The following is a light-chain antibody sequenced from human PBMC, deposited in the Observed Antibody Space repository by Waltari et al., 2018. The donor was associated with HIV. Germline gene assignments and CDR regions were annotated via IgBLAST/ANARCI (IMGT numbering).Light chain of an antibody. Sequence: QSVLTQPPSVSAAPRQKVTIPGPGTSSHIGNYFVSWYQQPPGTAPKLLIYDNNKRPSGIPDRFSGSKSGTSATLGIAGLQTGDEADYFCATWDRSLSRVIFGGGTRLTVL. CDR1: SSHIGNYF. CDR2: DNN. CDR3: ATWDRSLSRVI. J-gene: IGLJ2*01. V-gene: IGLV1-51*01.